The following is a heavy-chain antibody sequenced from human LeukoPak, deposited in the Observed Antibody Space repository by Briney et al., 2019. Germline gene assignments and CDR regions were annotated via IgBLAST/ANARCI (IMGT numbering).Heavy chain of an antibody. Sequence: ASVKVSCKASGYTFTSYYMHWVRQAPGQGLEWMGIINPSGGSTSYAQKFQGRVTMTRDTSTSTVYMELSSLRSEDTAVYYCARESTDHGDYREYYFDYWGQGTLVTVSS. CDR2: INPSGGST. D-gene: IGHD4-17*01. J-gene: IGHJ4*02. V-gene: IGHV1-46*01. CDR1: GYTFTSYY. CDR3: ARESTDHGDYREYYFDY.